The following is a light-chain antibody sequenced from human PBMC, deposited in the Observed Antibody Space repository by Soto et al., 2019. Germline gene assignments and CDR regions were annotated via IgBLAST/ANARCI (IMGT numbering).Light chain of an antibody. J-gene: IGKJ1*01. V-gene: IGKV1-39*01. Sequence: DIQMTQSPSSVSSSVGDRVTITCRTSQSFSNYLAWYQHRPGKAPKLLIYSATVLQSGVPSRFSGSGSGTDITLTTSRLQPEDSATYYCQQTYTIPWTFGLGTRVEIK. CDR1: QSFSNY. CDR2: SAT. CDR3: QQTYTIPWT.